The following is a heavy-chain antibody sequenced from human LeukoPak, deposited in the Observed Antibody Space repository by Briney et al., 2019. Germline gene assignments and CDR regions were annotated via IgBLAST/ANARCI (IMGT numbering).Heavy chain of an antibody. CDR3: ARLVVPAPMEDYYYYYYMDV. D-gene: IGHD2-2*01. Sequence: GESLNISCQGSGYIFTSFLIGWVPQMPGKGLEWMGIIYPGGSDTRYCPSFQGQDTISAEKSISPAYLQWSRLKASDTAMYYCARLVVPAPMEDYYYYYYMDVWGKGTTVTVSS. J-gene: IGHJ6*03. CDR2: IYPGGSDT. V-gene: IGHV5-51*01. CDR1: GYIFTSFL.